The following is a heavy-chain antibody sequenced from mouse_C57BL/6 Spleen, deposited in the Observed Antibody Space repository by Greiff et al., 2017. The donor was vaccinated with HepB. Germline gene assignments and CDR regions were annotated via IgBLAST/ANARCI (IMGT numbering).Heavy chain of an antibody. CDR3: TTDYYGSSYGYFDY. Sequence: LVESGAELVRPGASVTLSCKASGYTFTDYEMHWVKQTPVHGLEWIGAIDPETGGTAYNQKFKGKAILTADKSSSTAYMELRSLTSEDSAVYYCTTDYYGSSYGYFDYWGQGTTLTVSS. V-gene: IGHV1-15*01. CDR2: IDPETGGT. CDR1: GYTFTDYE. J-gene: IGHJ2*01. D-gene: IGHD1-1*01.